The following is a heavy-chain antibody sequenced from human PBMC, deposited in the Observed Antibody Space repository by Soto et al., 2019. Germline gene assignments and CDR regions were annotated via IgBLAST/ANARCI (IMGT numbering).Heavy chain of an antibody. J-gene: IGHJ4*02. V-gene: IGHV4-39*01. Sequence: PSETLSLTCSVSGDSISISSYYWGWVCQPPGKGLEWIGSIHYSGSTHYNPSLQSRVTISGDASKKQFSLKLGSVTAADTAMYYCASTKDETLYFDYWGQGNLVTVSS. CDR1: GDSISISSYY. CDR3: ASTKDETLYFDY. D-gene: IGHD2-15*01. CDR2: IHYSGST.